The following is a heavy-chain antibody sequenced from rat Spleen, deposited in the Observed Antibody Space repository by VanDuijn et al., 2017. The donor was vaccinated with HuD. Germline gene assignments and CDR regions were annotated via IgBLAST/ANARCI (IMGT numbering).Heavy chain of an antibody. CDR3: TRARYGSYRHWYFDF. CDR2: ITNTGGSI. V-gene: IGHV5-31*01. CDR1: GFTFNNYW. Sequence: EVQLVESGGGLVQPGRSMKVSCVASGFTFNNYWMSWIRQAPGKGLEWVASITNTGGSIYYPDSVKGRFTISRDNAQNTLYLQMNSLRSEDTATYYCTRARYGSYRHWYFDFWGPGTMVTVSS. D-gene: IGHD1-12*02. J-gene: IGHJ1*01.